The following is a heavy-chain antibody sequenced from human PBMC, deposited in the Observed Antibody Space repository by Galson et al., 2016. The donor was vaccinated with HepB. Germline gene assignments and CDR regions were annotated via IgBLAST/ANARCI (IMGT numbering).Heavy chain of an antibody. V-gene: IGHV1-3*01. Sequence: SVKVSCKASGYTFTNYGITWVRQAPGQGLEWMGWINVGNGNTKYSEKFQGRVTITRDTSASTVYMELSSLRSEDTAVYYCAREHDIWTSYAFDIWGQGTLVIVSS. CDR2: INVGNGNT. D-gene: IGHD3/OR15-3a*01. J-gene: IGHJ3*02. CDR3: AREHDIWTSYAFDI. CDR1: GYTFTNYG.